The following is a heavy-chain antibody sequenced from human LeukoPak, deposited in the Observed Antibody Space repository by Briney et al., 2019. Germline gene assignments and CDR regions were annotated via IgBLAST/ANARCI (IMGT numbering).Heavy chain of an antibody. Sequence: GGSLRLSCAASGFTFTSYGKHWVRQAPGKGLEWVTYISYDGGYQYYADSVKGRFTISRDNSKNTVYLQLNSLTPEDTAVYYCAKDRRMMSPHYGMDVWGQGTTVTVSS. J-gene: IGHJ6*02. CDR1: GFTFTSYG. CDR3: AKDRRMMSPHYGMDV. CDR2: ISYDGGYQ. D-gene: IGHD3-16*01. V-gene: IGHV3-30*18.